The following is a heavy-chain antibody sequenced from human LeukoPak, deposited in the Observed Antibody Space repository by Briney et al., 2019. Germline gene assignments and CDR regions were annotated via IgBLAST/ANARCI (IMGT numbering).Heavy chain of an antibody. CDR2: ISGSGGST. V-gene: IGHV3-23*01. CDR3: AKDVSDYYDSSGYYSGNRVFDY. CDR1: GFTFSSYA. J-gene: IGHJ4*02. Sequence: GGSLRLSCAASGFTFSSYAMSWVRQAPGKGLEWVSAISGSGGSTYYADSVKGRFTISRDNSKNTLYLQMNSLRAEDTAVYYCAKDVSDYYDSSGYYSGNRVFDYWGQGTLVTVPS. D-gene: IGHD3-22*01.